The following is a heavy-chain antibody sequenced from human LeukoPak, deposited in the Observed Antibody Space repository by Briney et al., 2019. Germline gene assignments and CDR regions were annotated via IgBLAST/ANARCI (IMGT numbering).Heavy chain of an antibody. CDR1: GFTFSSYA. CDR2: ISYDGSNK. V-gene: IGHV3-30-3*01. D-gene: IGHD3-9*01. J-gene: IGHJ2*01. Sequence: GGSLRPSCAASGFTFSSYAMHWVRQAPGKGLGWVAVISYDGSNKYYADSVKGRFTISRDNSKNTLYLQMNSLRAEDTAVYYCARERAYDILTGYFDWYFDLWGRGTLVTVSS. CDR3: ARERAYDILTGYFDWYFDL.